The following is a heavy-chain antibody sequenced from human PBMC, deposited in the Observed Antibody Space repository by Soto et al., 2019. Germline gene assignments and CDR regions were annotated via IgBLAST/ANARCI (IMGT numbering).Heavy chain of an antibody. J-gene: IGHJ4*02. Sequence: GGSLRLSCTVSGVTFSNYAMNWVRQAPGKGLEWVSSLSGSGGTTYYADSVKGRFIISRDNSKNTLYLLMNSLRAEDTALYYCAKQRADYGSGADTFYFDSWGQGALVTVSS. CDR1: GVTFSNYA. V-gene: IGHV3-23*01. D-gene: IGHD3-10*01. CDR3: AKQRADYGSGADTFYFDS. CDR2: LSGSGGTT.